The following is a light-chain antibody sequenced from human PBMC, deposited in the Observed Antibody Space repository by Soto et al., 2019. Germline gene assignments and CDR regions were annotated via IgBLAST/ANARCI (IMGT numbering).Light chain of an antibody. J-gene: IGLJ2*01. V-gene: IGLV2-23*01. CDR3: CSYASSVV. CDR2: EGS. Sequence: QSALTQPASVSGSPGQSITISCTGISSDVGSYNLVSWYQQHPGKAPKLLIYEGSKRPSGVSNRFSGSKSGNTASLTISGRQAEDEADYYCCSYASSVVFGGGTKLTVL. CDR1: SSDVGSYNL.